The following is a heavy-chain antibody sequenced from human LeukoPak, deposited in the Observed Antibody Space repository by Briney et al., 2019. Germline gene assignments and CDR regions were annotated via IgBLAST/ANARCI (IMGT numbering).Heavy chain of an antibody. J-gene: IGHJ3*02. V-gene: IGHV3-23*01. D-gene: IGHD6-19*01. CDR3: AKSRSVADAFDI. CDR1: GFTVGTYA. CDR2: ISGSDDGT. Sequence: GGSLSLSCAASGFTVGTYAMSWVRQAPGKGLEWVSAISGSDDGTYHADSVKGRFTISRDRSKNTLYLQMNGLRAEDTALYHCAKSRSVADAFDIWGHGSMVTVSS.